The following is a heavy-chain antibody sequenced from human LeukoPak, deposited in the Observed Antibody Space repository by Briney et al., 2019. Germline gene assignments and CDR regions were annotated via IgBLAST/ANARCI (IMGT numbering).Heavy chain of an antibody. Sequence: ASVKVSCKASGYTFTDYYLHWVRQAPGQGLDWMGCSNPNSGGTNFAQNFQGRVTMTRDTSITTAYMELSTMRSDDTAVYYCARYCPTSCNAGDTFDIWGQGTVVTVSS. D-gene: IGHD2/OR15-2a*01. CDR3: ARYCPTSCNAGDTFDI. V-gene: IGHV1-2*02. CDR2: SNPNSGGT. J-gene: IGHJ3*02. CDR1: GYTFTDYY.